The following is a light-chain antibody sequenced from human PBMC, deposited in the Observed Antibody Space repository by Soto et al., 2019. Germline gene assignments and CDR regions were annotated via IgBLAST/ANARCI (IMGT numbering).Light chain of an antibody. CDR2: AAS. CDR1: QSISSY. J-gene: IGKJ4*02. V-gene: IGKV1-39*01. CDR3: QGINSTPPP. Sequence: DIQMTQSPSSLSASVGDRVTITCRASQSISSYLNWYQQKPGKAPKLLIYAASSLQRGVPSRFSGGGPGTVSPPPISSLQPENLATTYGQGINSTPPPSGEGTKGRSN.